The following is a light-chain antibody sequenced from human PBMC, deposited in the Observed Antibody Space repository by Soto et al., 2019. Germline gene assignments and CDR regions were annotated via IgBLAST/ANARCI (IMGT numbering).Light chain of an antibody. CDR3: QQYGSSRP. CDR1: QSVSSSY. J-gene: IGKJ2*01. CDR2: GAS. V-gene: IGKV3-20*01. Sequence: EIVLTQSPGTLSLSPGERATLSCRASQSVSSSYLGWYQQKPGQAPRLLIYGASSRATGIPDRFRGSGSGTDFTLTISRLAPEDFAVYYCQQYGSSRPFGQGTKLEIK.